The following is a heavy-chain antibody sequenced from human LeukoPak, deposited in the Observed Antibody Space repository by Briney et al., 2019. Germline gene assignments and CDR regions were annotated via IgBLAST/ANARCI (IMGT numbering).Heavy chain of an antibody. J-gene: IGHJ4*02. CDR3: ARVSSGYSYGPFGF. CDR2: IYYSGST. Sequence: SETLSLTCTVSGGSISSYYWSWIRQPPGKGLEWIGYIYYSGSTNYNPSLKSRVTISVDTSKNQFSLKLSSVTAADTAVYYCARVSSGYSYGPFGFWGQGTLVTVSS. CDR1: GGSISSYY. V-gene: IGHV4-59*01. D-gene: IGHD5-18*01.